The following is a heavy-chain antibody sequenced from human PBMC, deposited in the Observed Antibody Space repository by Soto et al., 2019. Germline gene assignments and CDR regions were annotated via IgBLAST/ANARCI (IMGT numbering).Heavy chain of an antibody. D-gene: IGHD6-6*01. CDR3: ASEYSSSSSNWFDT. CDR1: GGSISSSSYY. Sequence: TVSGGSISSSSYYWGWIRQPPGKGLEWIGSIYYSGSTYYNPSLKSRVTISVDTSKNQFSLKLSSVTAADTAVYYCASEYSSSSSNWFDTWGQGTLVTVSS. CDR2: IYYSGST. J-gene: IGHJ5*02. V-gene: IGHV4-39*01.